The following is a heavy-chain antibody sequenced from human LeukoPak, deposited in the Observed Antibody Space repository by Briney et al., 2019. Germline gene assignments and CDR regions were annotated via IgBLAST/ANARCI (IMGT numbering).Heavy chain of an antibody. J-gene: IGHJ4*02. CDR2: INHSGST. V-gene: IGHV4-34*01. CDR3: ARMAYCTNGVCYGFDY. Sequence: SETLSLTCAVYGGSFSGYYWSWIRQPPGKGLEWIGEINHSGSTNYNPSLKSRVTISVDTSKNQFSLKLSSVTAADTAVYYCARMAYCTNGVCYGFDYWGQGTLVPVSS. CDR1: GGSFSGYY. D-gene: IGHD2-8*01.